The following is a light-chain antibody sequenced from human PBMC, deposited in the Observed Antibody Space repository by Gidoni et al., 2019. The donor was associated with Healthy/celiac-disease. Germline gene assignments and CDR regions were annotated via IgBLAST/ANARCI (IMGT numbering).Light chain of an antibody. CDR3: QQYGNSLWT. CDR1: PSVSGSY. CDR2: GAS. J-gene: IGKJ1*01. Sequence: EMVLTQFPGTLSLSPGERATLSCRASPSVSGSYLAWYQQKPGQAPRLLIYGASSRATGIPDRFSGSGSGTDFTLTISRLEPEDFAVYYCQQYGNSLWTFXXXTRVEI. V-gene: IGKV3-20*01.